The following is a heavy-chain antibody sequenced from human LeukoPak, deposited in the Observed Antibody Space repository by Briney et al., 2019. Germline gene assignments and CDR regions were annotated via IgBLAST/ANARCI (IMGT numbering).Heavy chain of an antibody. Sequence: SETLSLTCTVSGGSISSSSYYWGWIRQPPGKGLEWIGSIYYSGSTYYNPSLKSRVTISVDTSKNQFSLKLSSVTAADTAVYYCARGDDIVVVVAATVGGFDIWGQGTMVTVSS. J-gene: IGHJ3*02. V-gene: IGHV4-39*01. CDR2: IYYSGST. CDR3: ARGDDIVVVVAATVGGFDI. CDR1: GGSISSSSYY. D-gene: IGHD2-15*01.